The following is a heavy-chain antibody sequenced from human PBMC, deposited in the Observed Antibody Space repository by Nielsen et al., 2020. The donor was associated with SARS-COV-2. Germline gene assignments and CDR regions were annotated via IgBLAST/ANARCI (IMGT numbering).Heavy chain of an antibody. CDR2: INHRGST. D-gene: IGHD4-23*01. V-gene: IGHV4-34*01. CDR1: GGFVSGYY. J-gene: IGHJ4*02. CDR3: ATTLGF. Sequence: SETLSLTCDVCGGFVSGYYWNWIRQPPGKGLEWIGEINHRGSTNYNPSLKSRVTISVDTTKNQFSLKVTSVTAADTAVYYCATTLGFWGQGALVTVSS.